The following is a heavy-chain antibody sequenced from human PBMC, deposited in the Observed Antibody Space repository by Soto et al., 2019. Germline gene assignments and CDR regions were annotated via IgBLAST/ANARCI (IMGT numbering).Heavy chain of an antibody. J-gene: IGHJ4*02. CDR1: GFTFSSYG. CDR2: IWYDGSNK. D-gene: IGHD3-10*01. V-gene: IGHV3-33*01. Sequence: QVQLVESGGGVVQPGRSLRLSCAASGFTFSSYGMHWVRQAPGKGLEWVAVIWYDGSNKYYADSVKGRFTISRDNSKNRLYLQMNSLRAEDTAVYYCARGLRRTMVPLDYWGQGTLVTVSS. CDR3: ARGLRRTMVPLDY.